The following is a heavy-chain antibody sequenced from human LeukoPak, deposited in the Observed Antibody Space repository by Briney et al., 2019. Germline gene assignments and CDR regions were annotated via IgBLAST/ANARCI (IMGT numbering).Heavy chain of an antibody. CDR3: ARVLDYYDSSGYYYVGP. Sequence: MTSETLSLTCTVSGCSISSYYWSWIRQPPGKGLEWIGYIYYSGSTNYNPSLKSRVTISVDTAKNQFSLKLSSVTAADTAVCYCARVLDYYDSSGYYYVGPWGQGTLVTVSS. D-gene: IGHD3-22*01. J-gene: IGHJ5*02. CDR2: IYYSGST. V-gene: IGHV4-59*01. CDR1: GCSISSYY.